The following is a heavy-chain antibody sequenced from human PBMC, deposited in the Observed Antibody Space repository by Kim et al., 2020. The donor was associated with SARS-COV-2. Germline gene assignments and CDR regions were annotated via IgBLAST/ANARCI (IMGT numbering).Heavy chain of an antibody. CDR2: ISYDGSNK. CDR1: GFTFSSYA. J-gene: IGHJ2*01. CDR3: ARPKLSGVFYWYFDL. Sequence: GGSLRLSCAASGFTFSSYAMHWVRQAPGKGLEWVAVISYDGSNKYYADSVKGRFTISRDNSKNTLYLQMNSLRAEDTAVYYCARPKLSGVFYWYFDLWGRGTLVTVSS. D-gene: IGHD3-10*01. V-gene: IGHV3-30-3*01.